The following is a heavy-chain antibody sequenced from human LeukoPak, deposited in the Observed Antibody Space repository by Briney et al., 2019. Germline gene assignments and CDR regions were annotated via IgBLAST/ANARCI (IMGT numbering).Heavy chain of an antibody. CDR3: ARVPYSTGAFDY. CDR2: ISSSSSTI. Sequence: PGGSLRLSCAASGFTFSSYSMNWVRQASGKGLEWISYISSSSSTIYYTDSVKGRFTISRDNAKNSLYLQMNSLRDEDTALYYCARVPYSTGAFDYRGQGTLVTVSS. D-gene: IGHD6-19*01. CDR1: GFTFSSYS. J-gene: IGHJ4*02. V-gene: IGHV3-48*02.